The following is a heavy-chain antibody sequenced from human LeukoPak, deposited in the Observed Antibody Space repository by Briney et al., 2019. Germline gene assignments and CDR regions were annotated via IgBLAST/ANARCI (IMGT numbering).Heavy chain of an antibody. V-gene: IGHV3-23*01. CDR3: AKGYYGGSATLFDS. CDR1: GFTFSTYA. Sequence: GGSLRLSCAASGFTFSTYAMSWVRQAPGKGLERVSVMSGSGGSGTYYADSVKGRFTISRDNSKNTLYLQMNSLRAEDTALYYCAKGYYGGSATLFDSWGQGTLVTVSS. D-gene: IGHD4-23*01. CDR2: MSGSGGSGT. J-gene: IGHJ4*02.